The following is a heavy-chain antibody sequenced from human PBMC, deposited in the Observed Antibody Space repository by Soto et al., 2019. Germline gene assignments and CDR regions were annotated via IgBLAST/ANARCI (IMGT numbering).Heavy chain of an antibody. CDR3: ARNMVRVFIDY. CDR2: ISSSGSTI. D-gene: IGHD3-10*01. Sequence: PGGSLRLSCAASGFTFSSYEMNWVRQAPGKGLEWVSYISSSGSTIYYADSVKGRFTISRDNAKNSLYLQMNSLRAEDTAVYYCARNMVRVFIDYWGQGTLVTVSS. J-gene: IGHJ4*02. V-gene: IGHV3-48*03. CDR1: GFTFSSYE.